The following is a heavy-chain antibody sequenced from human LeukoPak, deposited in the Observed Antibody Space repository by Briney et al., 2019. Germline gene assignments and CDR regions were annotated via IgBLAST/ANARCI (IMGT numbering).Heavy chain of an antibody. V-gene: IGHV4-34*01. CDR1: GGSFSGYY. CDR3: ARDGGNLNSDY. D-gene: IGHD4-23*01. CDR2: INHSGST. J-gene: IGHJ4*02. Sequence: SETLSLTCAVSGGSFSGYYWSWIRQPPGKGLEWIGEINHSGSTNYNPSLKSRVTISVDTSKNQFSLKLNSVTAADTAVYYCARDGGNLNSDYWGQGTLVTVSS.